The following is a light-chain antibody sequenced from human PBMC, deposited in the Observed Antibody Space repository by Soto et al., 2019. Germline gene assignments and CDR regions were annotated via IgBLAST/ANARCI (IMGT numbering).Light chain of an antibody. Sequence: EIVLTQSPGTLSVSPGERVTLSCRASQSVGSSYLAWYQQRPGQAPRLLIFGASYRATGIPDRFSGSGSGTDLTLTISRLEPEDFAVYYCQQYSSSPPVFTFGPGTKVYSK. CDR2: GAS. CDR3: QQYSSSPPVFT. CDR1: QSVGSSY. J-gene: IGKJ3*01. V-gene: IGKV3-20*01.